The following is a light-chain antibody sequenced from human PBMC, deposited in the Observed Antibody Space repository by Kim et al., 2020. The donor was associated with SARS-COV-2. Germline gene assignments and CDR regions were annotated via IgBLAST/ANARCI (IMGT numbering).Light chain of an antibody. V-gene: IGKV3-15*01. CDR1: QSVSSR. Sequence: VSPGERASLTCRASQSVSSRLAWYQQKPGQAPRLLIDAASTRATGIPARFSGSGSGTEFTLTISSLQSEDFAVYYCQQYINWPRTFGQGTKVDIK. CDR3: QQYINWPRT. J-gene: IGKJ1*01. CDR2: AAS.